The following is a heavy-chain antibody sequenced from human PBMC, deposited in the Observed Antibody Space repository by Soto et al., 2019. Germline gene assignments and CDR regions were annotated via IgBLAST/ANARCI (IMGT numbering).Heavy chain of an antibody. Sequence: GGSLRLSCAASGFSFSTYGMHWVRQAPGKGLEWVAIIWHDGGTEYYADSLKGRFTISRDNSKNTLYLQMNSLRAEDTAEYYCARILRFLEWSHGMDVWGQGTTVTVS. CDR2: IWHDGGTE. CDR1: GFSFSTYG. J-gene: IGHJ6*02. D-gene: IGHD3-3*01. CDR3: ARILRFLEWSHGMDV. V-gene: IGHV3-33*01.